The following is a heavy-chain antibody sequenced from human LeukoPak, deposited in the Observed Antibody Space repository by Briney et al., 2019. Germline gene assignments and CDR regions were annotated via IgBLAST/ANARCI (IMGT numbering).Heavy chain of an antibody. D-gene: IGHD6-13*01. V-gene: IGHV4-59*01. J-gene: IGHJ5*02. CDR1: GGSISSYY. CDR2: ISYSGST. Sequence: SETLSLTCTVSGGSISSYYWSWIRQPPGKGLEWIGYISYSGSTNYNPSLKSRVTISVDTSKNQFSLKLSSVTAADTAVYYCARDLIAAAGIGWFDPWGQGTLVTVSS. CDR3: ARDLIAAAGIGWFDP.